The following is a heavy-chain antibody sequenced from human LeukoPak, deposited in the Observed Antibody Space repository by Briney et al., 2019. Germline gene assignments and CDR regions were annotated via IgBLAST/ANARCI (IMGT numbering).Heavy chain of an antibody. CDR2: ISSSSSYM. D-gene: IGHD3-22*01. J-gene: IGHJ4*02. Sequence: GGSLRLSCAASGFTFSDHYMNWVRQAPGKGLEWVSSISSSSSYMYYADSVKGRFTISRDNAKNSLYLQMNSLRTEDTAVYYCARSHYYYESSGYCDYWGQGTLVTVSS. CDR1: GFTFSDHY. CDR3: ARSHYYYESSGYCDY. V-gene: IGHV3-21*01.